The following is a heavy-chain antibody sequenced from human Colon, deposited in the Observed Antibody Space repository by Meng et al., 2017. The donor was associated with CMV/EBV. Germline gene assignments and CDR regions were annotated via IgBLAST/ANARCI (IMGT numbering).Heavy chain of an antibody. CDR2: ITWNNRTV. J-gene: IGHJ3*02. D-gene: IGHD2-2*01. Sequence: SLKISCAASEFRFEDYAMHWIRQTPGKGLEWVSGITWNNRTVGYADSVKGRFTISRDHAKNSLFLQMDSLRVEDTALYFCARDRVPAQTNLRSDSFNIWGQGTLITVSS. CDR1: EFRFEDYA. CDR3: ARDRVPAQTNLRSDSFNI. V-gene: IGHV3-9*01.